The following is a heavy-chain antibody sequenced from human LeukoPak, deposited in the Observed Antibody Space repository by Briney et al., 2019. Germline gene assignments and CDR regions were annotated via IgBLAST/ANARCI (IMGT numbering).Heavy chain of an antibody. CDR2: ISYDGSNK. CDR3: AKKYYDSSGYQPGGMDV. D-gene: IGHD3-22*01. Sequence: PGGSLRLSCAASGFTFSSYGMHWVRQAPGKGLEWAAVISYDGSNKYYADSVKGRFTISRDNSKNTLYLQMNSLRAEDTAVYYCAKKYYDSSGYQPGGMDVWGQGTTVTVSS. CDR1: GFTFSSYG. J-gene: IGHJ6*02. V-gene: IGHV3-30*18.